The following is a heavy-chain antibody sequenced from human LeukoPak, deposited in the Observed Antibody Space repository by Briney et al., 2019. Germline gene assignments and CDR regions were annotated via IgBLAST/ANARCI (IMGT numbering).Heavy chain of an antibody. Sequence: SETLSLTCAVYGGSFSGYYWSWIRQPPGKGLEWIGEINHSGSTNYNPSLKSRVTISVDTSKNQFSLKLSSVTAADTAVYYCAREGYYDSSGYGYWGQGTLVTVSS. CDR3: AREGYYDSSGYGY. D-gene: IGHD3-22*01. V-gene: IGHV4-34*01. CDR2: INHSGST. CDR1: GGSFSGYY. J-gene: IGHJ4*02.